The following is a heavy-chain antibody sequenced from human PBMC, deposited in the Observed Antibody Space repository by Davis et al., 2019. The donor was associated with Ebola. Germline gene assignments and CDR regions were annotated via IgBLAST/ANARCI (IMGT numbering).Heavy chain of an antibody. Sequence: GESLKISCKGSGYTFTNHWIGWVRQMPGKGLEWMGIIYPDDSDTRYSPSFQGQVTTSADKSINTAYLQWSSLKASDTAMYYCARHVGDYNYDSSGYFGDYWGQGTLVTVSS. D-gene: IGHD3-22*01. V-gene: IGHV5-51*01. CDR1: GYTFTNHW. CDR2: IYPDDSDT. CDR3: ARHVGDYNYDSSGYFGDY. J-gene: IGHJ4*02.